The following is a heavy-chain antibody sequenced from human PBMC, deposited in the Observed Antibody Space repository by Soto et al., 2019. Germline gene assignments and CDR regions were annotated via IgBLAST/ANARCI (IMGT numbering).Heavy chain of an antibody. CDR1: GYSFSDYF. CDR3: ARIKWGLNYYNGMDV. J-gene: IGHJ6*02. D-gene: IGHD1-26*01. V-gene: IGHV1-2*02. CDR2: INPKTAAT. Sequence: ASVKVSCKPSGYSFSDYFIQWVRQAPGQGLEWVAWINPKTAATNYAKKFQGRVSLTWDTSSTTAYMELTRLRPDDAAVYYCARIKWGLNYYNGMDVWGQGTTVTVSS.